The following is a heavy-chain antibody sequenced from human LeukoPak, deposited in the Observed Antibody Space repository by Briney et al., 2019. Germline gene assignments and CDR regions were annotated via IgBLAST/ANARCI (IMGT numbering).Heavy chain of an antibody. CDR2: ISGSGGST. CDR1: GFTFSSYA. Sequence: AGGSLRLSCAASGFTFSSYAVSWVRQAPGKRLEWVSSISGSGGSTYSADSVKGRFTISRDNSKNTLYLQMNSLRAEDTALYYCAKDRSCTNDICHGDFDYWGQGTLVTVSS. V-gene: IGHV3-23*01. CDR3: AKDRSCTNDICHGDFDY. D-gene: IGHD2-8*01. J-gene: IGHJ4*02.